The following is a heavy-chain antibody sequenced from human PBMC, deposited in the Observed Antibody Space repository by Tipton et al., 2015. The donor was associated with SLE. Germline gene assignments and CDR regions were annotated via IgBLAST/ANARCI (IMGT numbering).Heavy chain of an antibody. J-gene: IGHJ5*02. Sequence: TLSLTCSVSGGSISNSFYYWGWIRQPPGKGLEWIGSLYYTGDTYYNPSLKGRVTISGDTSNNHFSLRLSSVTAADTAVYYCARQSITLFVRNFDPWGQGALVTVSS. CDR2: LYYTGDT. V-gene: IGHV4-39*07. CDR3: ARQSITLFVRNFDP. CDR1: GGSISNSFYY. D-gene: IGHD3-3*01.